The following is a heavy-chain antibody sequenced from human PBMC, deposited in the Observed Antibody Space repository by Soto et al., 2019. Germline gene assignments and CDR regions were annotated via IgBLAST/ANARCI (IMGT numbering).Heavy chain of an antibody. CDR3: ARTYYDFWSGYYDPFDY. CDR1: GGSISSGDYY. D-gene: IGHD3-3*01. V-gene: IGHV4-30-4*01. J-gene: IGHJ4*02. CDR2: IYYSGST. Sequence: TLSLTCTVSGGSISSGDYYWSWIRQPPGKGLEWIGYIYYSGSTYYNPSLKSRVTISVDTSKNQFSLKLSSVTAADTAVYYCARTYYDFWSGYYDPFDYWGQGTLVTVSS.